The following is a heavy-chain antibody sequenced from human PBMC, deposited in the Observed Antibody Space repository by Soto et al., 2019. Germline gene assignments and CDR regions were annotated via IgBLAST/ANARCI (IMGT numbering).Heavy chain of an antibody. CDR1: GGSISSYY. D-gene: IGHD3-3*01. V-gene: IGHV4-59*01. J-gene: IGHJ3*02. CDR3: ARLRFLGCFLSRPGVFDI. Sequence: SETLSLTCTVSGGSISSYYWSWIRQPPGKGLEWIGYIYYSGSTNYNPSLKSRVTISVDTSKNQFSLKLSSVTAADTAVYYCARLRFLGCFLSRPGVFDIWGQGTMVT. CDR2: IYYSGST.